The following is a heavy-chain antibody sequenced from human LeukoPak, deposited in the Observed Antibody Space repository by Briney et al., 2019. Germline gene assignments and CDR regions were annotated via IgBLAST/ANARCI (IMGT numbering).Heavy chain of an antibody. D-gene: IGHD3-3*01. CDR1: GFTFSSYG. J-gene: IGHJ4*02. Sequence: GGALRLSCAASGFTFSSYGLHWVRQAPGKGLEWVAVISYDGSNKYYADSVKGRFTISSDNSKNTLYQQMNSLRAEDTAVYYCATYYDFWSGYYPFNYWGQGTLVAVSS. CDR2: ISYDGSNK. V-gene: IGHV3-30*03. CDR3: ATYYDFWSGYYPFNY.